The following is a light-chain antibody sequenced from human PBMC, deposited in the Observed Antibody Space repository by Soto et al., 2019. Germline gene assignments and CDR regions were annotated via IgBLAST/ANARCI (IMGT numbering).Light chain of an antibody. CDR2: EVN. CDR3: SSYTTTDTLI. J-gene: IGLJ2*01. V-gene: IGLV2-14*01. CDR1: SRDIGRFNH. Sequence: QSVLTQPASVSGSPGQSITISCSGGSRDIGRFNHVSWYQQHPGKAPKVMIYEVNNRPSGVSDRFSGSKSGNTASLTISGLQTEDEADYYCSSYTTTDTLIFGGGTKLTVL.